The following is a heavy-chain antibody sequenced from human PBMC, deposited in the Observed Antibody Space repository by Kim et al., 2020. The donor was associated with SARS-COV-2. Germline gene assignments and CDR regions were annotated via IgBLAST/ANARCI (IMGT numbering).Heavy chain of an antibody. CDR2: GTA. V-gene: IGHV1-69*01. J-gene: IGHJ4*02. Sequence: GTANYAQKFQGRVTITADESTSTAYMELSSLRSEDTAVYYCARDRGDDDYWGQGTLVTVSS. CDR3: ARDRGDDDY. D-gene: IGHD2-21*02.